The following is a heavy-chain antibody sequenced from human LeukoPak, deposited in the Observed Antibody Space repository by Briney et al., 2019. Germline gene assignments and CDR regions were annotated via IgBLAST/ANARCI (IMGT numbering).Heavy chain of an antibody. CDR1: GFTFRNYS. V-gene: IGHV3-48*02. Sequence: GGSLRLSCAASGFTFRNYSMNWVRQAPGKGLEWVSFMSTSGNTRYYADSVKGRFTISRDNAKNSLYLQMSSLRDEDTAIYYCARDRYTTSWSDYFDFWGQGTLVTGSS. J-gene: IGHJ4*02. D-gene: IGHD6-13*01. CDR3: ARDRYTTSWSDYFDF. CDR2: MSTSGNTR.